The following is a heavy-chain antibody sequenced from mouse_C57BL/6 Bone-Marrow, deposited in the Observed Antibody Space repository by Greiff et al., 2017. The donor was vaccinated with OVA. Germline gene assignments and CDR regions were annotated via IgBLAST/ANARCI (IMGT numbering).Heavy chain of an antibody. D-gene: IGHD1-1*01. J-gene: IGHJ2*01. CDR3: AREYYGSSGLYYFDY. Sequence: QVQLQQSGAELVRPGASVKLSCKASGYTFTDYYINWVKQRPGQGLEWIARIYPGSGNTYYNEKFKGKATLTAEKSSSTAYMQLSSLTSEDSAVYFCAREYYGSSGLYYFDYWGQGTTLTVSS. CDR1: GYTFTDYY. CDR2: IYPGSGNT. V-gene: IGHV1-76*01.